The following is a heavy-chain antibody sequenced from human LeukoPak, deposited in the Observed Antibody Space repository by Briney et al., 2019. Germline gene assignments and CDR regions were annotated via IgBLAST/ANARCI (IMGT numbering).Heavy chain of an antibody. V-gene: IGHV3-73*01. Sequence: GGSLKLSCAASGFTFSGSAMHWVRQASGKGLEWVGQIRSKANNYATTYGASVKGRFTISRDDSKNTAYLQMNSLKTEDTAVYYCTRWGSENAFDMWGHGTMVTVSS. J-gene: IGHJ3*02. CDR3: TRWGSENAFDM. CDR1: GFTFSGSA. D-gene: IGHD3-16*01. CDR2: IRSKANNYAT.